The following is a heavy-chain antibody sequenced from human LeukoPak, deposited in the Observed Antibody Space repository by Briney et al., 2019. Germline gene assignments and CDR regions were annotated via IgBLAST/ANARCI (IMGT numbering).Heavy chain of an antibody. CDR1: GGSISSGSYY. Sequence: PSQTLSLTCTVSGGSISSGSYYWSWIRQPAGKGLEWIGSKSGSTYYNPSLKSRVTISVDTSKNQFSLRMNSVTAADTAVYYCARGKSRGSHIDYWGQGTLVTVSS. CDR3: ARGKSRGSHIDY. V-gene: IGHV4-61*02. CDR2: KSGST. D-gene: IGHD1-26*01. J-gene: IGHJ4*02.